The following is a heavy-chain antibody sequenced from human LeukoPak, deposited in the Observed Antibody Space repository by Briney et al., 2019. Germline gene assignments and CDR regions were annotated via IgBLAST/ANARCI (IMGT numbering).Heavy chain of an antibody. Sequence: GGSLRLSCAASGFTVTNNFMSWVRQAPGKGLEWVSVIYTGGTTYYADFVKGRFTISRDNSKNTLYLQMNSLRAEDTAVYYCAKAGVVAGYGYYFDYWGQGTLVTVSS. V-gene: IGHV3-53*01. CDR1: GFTVTNNF. D-gene: IGHD3-22*01. CDR2: IYTGGTT. J-gene: IGHJ4*02. CDR3: AKAGVVAGYGYYFDY.